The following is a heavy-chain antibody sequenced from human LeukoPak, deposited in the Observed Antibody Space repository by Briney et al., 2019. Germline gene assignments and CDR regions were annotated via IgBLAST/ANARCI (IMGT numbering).Heavy chain of an antibody. V-gene: IGHV3-13*01. Sequence: GGSLRLSCAASGFTFSSYDMHWVRQATGKGLEWVSAIGTAGDTYYPGSVKGRFTMSRDSSKNTLYLQMNSLGADDTAVYYCAREVISTPSYFDYWGQGILVTVSS. CDR2: IGTAGDT. CDR3: AREVISTPSYFDY. D-gene: IGHD2-2*01. J-gene: IGHJ4*02. CDR1: GFTFSSYD.